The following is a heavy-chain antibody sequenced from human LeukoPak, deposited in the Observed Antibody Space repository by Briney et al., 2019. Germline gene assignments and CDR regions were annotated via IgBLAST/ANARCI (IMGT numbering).Heavy chain of an antibody. V-gene: IGHV3-30*18. CDR1: GFTFSSYG. D-gene: IGHD3-3*01. CDR2: ISYDGSNK. CDR3: AKGHLELRFLEWLSHFDY. J-gene: IGHJ4*02. Sequence: GGSLRLSCAASGFTFSSYGMHWVRQAPGKGLEWVAVISYDGSNKYYADSVKGRFTISRDNSKNTLYLQMNSLRAEDTAVYYCAKGHLELRFLEWLSHFDYWGQGTLVTVSS.